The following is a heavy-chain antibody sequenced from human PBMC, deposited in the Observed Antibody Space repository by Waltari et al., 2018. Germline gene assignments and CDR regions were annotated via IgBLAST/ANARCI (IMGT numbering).Heavy chain of an antibody. V-gene: IGHV4-34*01. J-gene: IGHJ6*03. Sequence: QVKLQRWGAGLLKPSETLSLTCAVYGGSFSGYYWSWIRPPPGKGLGWIGEINHSGSTNFNPSLKSRITIAVDTFRNQFSLKLRSVTAADTAVYYCARGLGSSDALGHYYVDVWGKWTTVTVSS. CDR1: GGSFSGYY. CDR3: ARGLGSSDALGHYYVDV. CDR2: INHSGST. D-gene: IGHD6-25*01.